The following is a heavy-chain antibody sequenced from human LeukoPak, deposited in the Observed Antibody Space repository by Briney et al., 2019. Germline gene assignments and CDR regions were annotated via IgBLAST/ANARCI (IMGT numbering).Heavy chain of an antibody. CDR1: GGSISTYY. V-gene: IGHV4-59*12. CDR2: IHYSGSS. J-gene: IGHJ4*02. D-gene: IGHD5-24*01. CDR3: ASARWDY. Sequence: SGTLSLTCAVSGGSISTYYWSWVRQPPGKGPEWIGYIHYSGSSNYNPSLKSRVTISIDKSKNQFSLNLSSVTAADTAVYYCASARWDYWGQGTLVTVSS.